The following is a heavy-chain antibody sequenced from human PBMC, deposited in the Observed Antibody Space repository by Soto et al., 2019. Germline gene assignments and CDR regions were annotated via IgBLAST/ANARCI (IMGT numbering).Heavy chain of an antibody. J-gene: IGHJ3*02. Sequence: EAQLVESGGRLVQPGGSLRLSCEASGFTFSRVYMTWVRQPPGKGLEWLATIKQDGSETFAVDSVRGRFTISRDNAKNSLSLEMTSLRVEDTAVYYCARDYNDFLTGHCDALDIWGHGTRVTVSS. CDR3: ARDYNDFLTGHCDALDI. V-gene: IGHV3-7*01. CDR2: IKQDGSET. CDR1: GFTFSRVY. D-gene: IGHD3-9*01.